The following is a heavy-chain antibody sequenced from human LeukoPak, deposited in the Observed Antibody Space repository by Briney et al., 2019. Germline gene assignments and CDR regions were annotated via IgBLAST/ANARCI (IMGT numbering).Heavy chain of an antibody. Sequence: PRGSLRLSCAASGFTFTNYDMTWVRQAPGKGLEWISSIYYSGGRTYYADSVRGRFTISRDNSRSMLYLQMSSLRAEDTAVYYCATRPRELLSGIPWGQGTMVTVSS. J-gene: IGHJ3*01. CDR1: GFTFTNYD. D-gene: IGHD1-26*01. CDR2: IYYSGGRT. CDR3: ATRPRELLSGIP. V-gene: IGHV3-23*01.